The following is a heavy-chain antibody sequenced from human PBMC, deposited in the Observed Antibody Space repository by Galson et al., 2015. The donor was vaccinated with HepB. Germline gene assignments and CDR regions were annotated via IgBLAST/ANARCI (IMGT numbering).Heavy chain of an antibody. J-gene: IGHJ3*01. V-gene: IGHV7-4-1*02. CDR3: TRSGAGGNAFDF. CDR1: GYIFMSYA. Sequence: SVKVSCKASGYIFMSYALNWVRQAPGQGLEWMAWINTVTGNPTYAQDFTGRFVFSLDSSVSTAYLQINTLQAEDTAVYFCTRSGAGGNAFDFWGQGTMDTVSS. D-gene: IGHD3-10*01. CDR2: INTVTGNP.